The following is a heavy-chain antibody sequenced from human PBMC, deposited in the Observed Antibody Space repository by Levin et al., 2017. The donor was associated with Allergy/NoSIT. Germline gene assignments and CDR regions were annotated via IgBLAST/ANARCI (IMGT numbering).Heavy chain of an antibody. J-gene: IGHJ4*02. CDR3: ARGSTRMDDY. CDR2: IHSNGDA. Sequence: SETLSLTCSVSGASISSHYWNWVRQPPGRALEWIGYIHSNGDAGYYPSLKSRVTMSVDTSKNQFSLRLTSVTAADTAVYYCARGSTRMDDYWGQGTLVTVSS. CDR1: GASISSHY. V-gene: IGHV4-59*11. D-gene: IGHD5/OR15-5a*01.